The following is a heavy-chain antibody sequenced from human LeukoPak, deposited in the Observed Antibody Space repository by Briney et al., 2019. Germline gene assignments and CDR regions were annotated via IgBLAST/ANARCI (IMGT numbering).Heavy chain of an antibody. J-gene: IGHJ6*03. CDR2: IYYSGST. D-gene: IGHD1-26*01. CDR3: AGVVGGSYSMDV. Sequence: SETLSLTCTVSGVSVSSGSYYWSWIRQPPGKGLEWIGYIYYSGSTTYNPSLKSRVTISIDTSKNQFSLKLSSGTAADTAMYYCAGVVGGSYSMDVWGQGTTVTVSS. CDR1: GVSVSSGSYY. V-gene: IGHV4-61*01.